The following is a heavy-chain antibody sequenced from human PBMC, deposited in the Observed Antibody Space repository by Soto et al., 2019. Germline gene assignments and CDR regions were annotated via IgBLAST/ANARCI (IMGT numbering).Heavy chain of an antibody. V-gene: IGHV3-30-3*01. Sequence: QVQLVESGGGVVQPGSSLRLSCAASGFTFSSYAMHWVRQAPGKGLEWVAVISYDGSNKYYADSVKGRFTISRDNSKNTLYLQMNSLRAEDTAVYYCAREGPAGGMDVWGQGTTVTVSS. CDR1: GFTFSSYA. D-gene: IGHD2-2*01. J-gene: IGHJ6*02. CDR3: AREGPAGGMDV. CDR2: ISYDGSNK.